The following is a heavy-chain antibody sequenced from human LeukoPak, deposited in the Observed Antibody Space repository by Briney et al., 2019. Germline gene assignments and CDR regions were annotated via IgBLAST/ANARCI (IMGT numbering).Heavy chain of an antibody. J-gene: IGHJ6*02. CDR1: GFTFSSYA. D-gene: IGHD2-15*01. Sequence: GGSLRLSCAASGFTFSSYAMSWVRQAPGKGLEWVSAISGSGGSTYYADSVKGRFTISRDNSKNTLYLQMNSLRAEDAAVYYCAKELFVCSGGSCYSSYYGMDVWGQGPRSPSP. CDR2: ISGSGGST. V-gene: IGHV3-23*01. CDR3: AKELFVCSGGSCYSSYYGMDV.